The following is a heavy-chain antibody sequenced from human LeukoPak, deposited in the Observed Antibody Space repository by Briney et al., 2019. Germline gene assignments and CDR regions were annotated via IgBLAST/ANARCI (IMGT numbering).Heavy chain of an antibody. CDR3: ARASTPGVDY. V-gene: IGHV1-2*02. D-gene: IGHD2-2*01. CDR2: INPKTGTA. J-gene: IGHJ4*02. Sequence: RGASVKVSCKASGYTFTGYSIYWVRQTPGQKLEWMGWINPKTGTANSAQKFQGRVTMTRDTSISTVYMELRSLRSDDTAVYYCARASTPGVDYWGQGTLVTVSS. CDR1: GYTFTGYS.